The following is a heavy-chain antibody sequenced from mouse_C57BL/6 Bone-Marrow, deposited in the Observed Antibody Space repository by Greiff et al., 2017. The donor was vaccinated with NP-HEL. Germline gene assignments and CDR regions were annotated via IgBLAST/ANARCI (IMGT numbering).Heavy chain of an antibody. V-gene: IGHV1-72*01. CDR2: IDPNSGGT. J-gene: IGHJ2*01. Sequence: VQLQQPGAELVKPGASVKLSCKASGYTFTSYWMHWVKQRPGRGLEWIGRIDPNSGGTKYNEKFKSKATLTVDKPSSTAYMQLSSLISEDSAVYYCARYESRYYYGSLDYWGQGTTLTVSS. CDR1: GYTFTSYW. D-gene: IGHD1-1*01. CDR3: ARYESRYYYGSLDY.